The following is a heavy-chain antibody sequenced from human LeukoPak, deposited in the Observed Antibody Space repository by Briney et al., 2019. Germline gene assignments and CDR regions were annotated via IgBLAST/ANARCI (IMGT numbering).Heavy chain of an antibody. CDR1: GGSIRSGDYY. D-gene: IGHD3-10*01. V-gene: IGHV4-30-4*08. CDR3: ARGLGWFGDLDY. J-gene: IGHJ4*02. CDR2: IYYSGST. Sequence: SETLSLTXTVSGGSIRSGDYYWSWIRQPPGKGLDWIGYIYYSGSTYYNPSLKSRVTISVDTSKNQFSLKLSSVTAADTAVSYCARGLGWFGDLDYWGQGTLVTVSS.